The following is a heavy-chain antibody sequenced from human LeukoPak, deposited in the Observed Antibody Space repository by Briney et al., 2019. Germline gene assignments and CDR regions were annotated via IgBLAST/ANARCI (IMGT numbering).Heavy chain of an antibody. CDR2: ISSSSSTI. CDR3: ARASSGSTDY. CDR1: GFTFSSYS. Sequence: GGSLRLSCAASGFTFSSYSMNWVRQAPGKGLEWVSYISSSSSTIYYADSVKGRFTISRDNAKNSLYLHMSSLRAEDTAVYYCARASSGSTDYWGQGTLVTVSS. V-gene: IGHV3-48*01. D-gene: IGHD1-26*01. J-gene: IGHJ4*02.